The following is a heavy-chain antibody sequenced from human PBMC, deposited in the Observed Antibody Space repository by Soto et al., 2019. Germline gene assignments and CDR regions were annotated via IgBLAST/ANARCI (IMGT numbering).Heavy chain of an antibody. V-gene: IGHV3-23*04. CDR1: GFTVSSKY. CDR3: TRKMVYANSLSLDY. Sequence: EVQLVESGGGLVQPGGSLRLSCAASGFTVSSKYMTWVRQAPGKGLEWVSTISEGGGSTHYADSVKGRFTISRDNSRNTLHLQMNSLRVEDTAVYYCTRKMVYANSLSLDYWGQGTLVTVSS. J-gene: IGHJ4*02. D-gene: IGHD2-8*01. CDR2: ISEGGGST.